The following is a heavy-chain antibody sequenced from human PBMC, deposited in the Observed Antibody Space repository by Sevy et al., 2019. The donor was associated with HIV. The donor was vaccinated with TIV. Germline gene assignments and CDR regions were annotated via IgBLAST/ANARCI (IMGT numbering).Heavy chain of an antibody. J-gene: IGHJ1*01. CDR1: GFTFSSYA. V-gene: IGHV3-30-3*01. CDR3: AREERWLQPLQH. CDR2: ISYDGSNK. D-gene: IGHD5-12*01. Sequence: GGSLRLSCPASGFTFSSYAMHWVRQAPGKGLEWVAVISYDGSNKYYADSVKGRFTISRDNSKNTLYLQMNSLRAEDTAVYYCAREERWLQPLQHWGQGTLVTVSS.